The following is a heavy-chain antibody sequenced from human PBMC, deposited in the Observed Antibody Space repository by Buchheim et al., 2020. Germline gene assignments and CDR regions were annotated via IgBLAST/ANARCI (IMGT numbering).Heavy chain of an antibody. CDR1: GGSFSGYY. CDR3: ARGRQVLMVYARYWYFDL. D-gene: IGHD2-8*01. V-gene: IGHV4-34*01. J-gene: IGHJ2*01. CDR2: INHSGST. Sequence: QVQLQQWGAGLLKPSETLSLTCAVYGGSFSGYYWSWIRQPPGKGLEWIGEINHSGSTNYNPSLKSRVTISVDTSKNQFSLKLSSVTAADTAVYYCARGRQVLMVYARYWYFDLWGRGTL.